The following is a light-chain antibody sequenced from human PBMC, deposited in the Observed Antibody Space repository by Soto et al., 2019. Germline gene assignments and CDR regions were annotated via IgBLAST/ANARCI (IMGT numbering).Light chain of an antibody. J-gene: IGKJ4*01. V-gene: IGKV3-15*01. CDR1: QSVSSH. CDR2: GAS. Sequence: EIVMTQSPATVSVSPGERVTLSCRASQSVSSHLAWYQQKPGQAPRLLIYGASTRATGIPARFSGSGSGTEFTLPLSSLQSGDFAVYYCHQYDEWPLTFGGGTKVEIK. CDR3: HQYDEWPLT.